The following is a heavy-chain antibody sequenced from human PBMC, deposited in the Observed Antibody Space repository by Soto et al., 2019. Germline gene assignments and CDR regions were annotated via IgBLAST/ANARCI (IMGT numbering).Heavy chain of an antibody. Sequence: SETLSLAGTVSVGSISSSSYYWGWIRQPPGKGLEWIGSIYYSGSTYYNPSLKSRVTISVDTSKNQFSLKLSSVTAADTAVYYCARDYGSGSYDYWGQGTLVTVSS. J-gene: IGHJ4*02. CDR1: VGSISSSSYY. V-gene: IGHV4-39*02. D-gene: IGHD3-10*01. CDR3: ARDYGSGSYDY. CDR2: IYYSGST.